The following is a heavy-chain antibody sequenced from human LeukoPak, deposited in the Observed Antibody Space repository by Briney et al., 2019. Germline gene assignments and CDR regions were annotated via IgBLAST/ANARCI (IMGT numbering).Heavy chain of an antibody. CDR3: ARDLDYGGRSNFDH. CDR2: IKSDGSSI. J-gene: IGHJ4*02. CDR1: GFTFSTYW. Sequence: PGGSLRLSCAASGFTFSTYWMHWVRQAPGKGLVWVSRIKSDGSSIMYADSVRGRFTISRVNAKNTLYLQMNSLRAEDTAVYYCARDLDYGGRSNFDHWGQGTLVTVSS. D-gene: IGHD4-23*01. V-gene: IGHV3-74*03.